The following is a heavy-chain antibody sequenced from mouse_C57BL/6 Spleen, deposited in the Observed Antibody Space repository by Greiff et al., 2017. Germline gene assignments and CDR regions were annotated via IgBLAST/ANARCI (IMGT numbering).Heavy chain of an antibody. Sequence: QVQLQQPGAELVRPGSSVKLSCKASGYTFTSYWMDWVKQRPGQGLEWIGNLYPSDSETHYNQKFKDKATLTVDKSSSTAYMQLSILTSEDSAVYYCAKGVTGTGGYWGQGTTLTVSS. CDR1: GYTFTSYW. CDR3: AKGVTGTGGY. D-gene: IGHD4-1*01. CDR2: LYPSDSET. V-gene: IGHV1-61*01. J-gene: IGHJ2*01.